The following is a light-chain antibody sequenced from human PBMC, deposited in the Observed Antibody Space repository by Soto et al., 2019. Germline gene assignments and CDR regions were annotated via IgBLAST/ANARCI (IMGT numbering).Light chain of an antibody. CDR3: QQYDSSPLT. CDR2: GAS. Sequence: EIVLTQSPGTLSLSPGERATLSCRASQGVTSSYLAWYQHKPGQAPRLLIYGASIRATGIPDRFSGSGSGTDSTLTISRLEPEDFAVYYCQQYDSSPLTFGGGTKVEIK. CDR1: QGVTSSY. J-gene: IGKJ4*01. V-gene: IGKV3-20*01.